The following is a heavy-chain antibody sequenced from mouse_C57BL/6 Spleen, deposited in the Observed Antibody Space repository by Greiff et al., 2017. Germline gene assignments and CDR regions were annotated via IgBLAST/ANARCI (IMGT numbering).Heavy chain of an antibody. Sequence: EVQLQESGPGMVKPSQSLSLTCTVTGYSITSGYDWHWIRHFPGNKLEWMGYISYSGSTNYNPSLKSRISITHDTSKNHFFLKLNSVTTEDTATYYCARDGNYGNFDVWGTGTTVTVSS. V-gene: IGHV3-1*01. CDR3: ARDGNYGNFDV. CDR1: GYSITSGYD. D-gene: IGHD2-1*01. CDR2: ISYSGST. J-gene: IGHJ1*03.